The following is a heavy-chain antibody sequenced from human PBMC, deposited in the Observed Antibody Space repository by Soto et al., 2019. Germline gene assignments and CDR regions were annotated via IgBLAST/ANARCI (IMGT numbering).Heavy chain of an antibody. CDR1: AFSFSTSW. J-gene: IGHJ4*02. CDR2: ISGDATGT. V-gene: IGHV3-23*01. CDR3: AKGTTQVAGTGPCFDY. D-gene: IGHD6-19*01. Sequence: GGSLRLSCAASAFSFSTSWMHWVRQAPGEGLEWVSAISGDATGTYYADSVRGRFTNSRDNSKNTLYLQMNSLRAEDTAVYYCAKGTTQVAGTGPCFDYWGQGTLVTVSS.